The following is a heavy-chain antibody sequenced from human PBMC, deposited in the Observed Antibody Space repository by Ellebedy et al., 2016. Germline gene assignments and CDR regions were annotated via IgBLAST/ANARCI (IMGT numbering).Heavy chain of an antibody. CDR3: ARSGSSPFGCDI. V-gene: IGHV4-4*07. CDR1: GDSISGYY. CDR2: MYSSGGT. J-gene: IGHJ3*02. D-gene: IGHD3-10*01. Sequence: SETLSLTXIVSGDSISGYYWIWVRQPAGKGLEWIGRMYSSGGTDYNPSLKSRVTISVDTSKNQFSLKLNSVTAADTAVYSCARSGSSPFGCDIWGQGKMVTVSS.